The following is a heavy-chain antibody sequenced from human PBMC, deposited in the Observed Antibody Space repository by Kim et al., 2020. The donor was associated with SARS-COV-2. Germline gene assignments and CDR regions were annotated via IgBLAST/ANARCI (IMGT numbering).Heavy chain of an antibody. J-gene: IGHJ3*02. Sequence: NKYYADSLKGRFTISRDNSKNTLYLQMNSLRAEDTAVYYCASSSNDAFDIWGQGTMVTVSS. CDR2: NK. V-gene: IGHV3-33*01. CDR3: ASSSNDAFDI.